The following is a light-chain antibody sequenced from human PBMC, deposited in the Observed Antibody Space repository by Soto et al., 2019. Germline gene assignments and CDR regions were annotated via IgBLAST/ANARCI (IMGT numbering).Light chain of an antibody. CDR3: ETWDSNTRV. V-gene: IGLV4-60*02. CDR2: LEGSGSY. J-gene: IGLJ3*02. CDR1: SGHSSYI. Sequence: QLVLTQSSSASASLGSSVKLTCTLSSGHSSYIIAWHQQQPGKAPRFLMKLEGSGSYNKVSGVPDRFSGSSSGADRYLTISNLQFEDEADYYCETWDSNTRVFGGGTKLIVL.